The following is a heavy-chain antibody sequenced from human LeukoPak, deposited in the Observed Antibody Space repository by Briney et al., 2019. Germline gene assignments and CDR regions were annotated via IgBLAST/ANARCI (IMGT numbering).Heavy chain of an antibody. Sequence: GGSLRLSCAASGFTFSSYAMSWVRQAPGKGLEWVSAISGSGGSTYYADSVKGRFTISRDNSKNTLYLQMNSLRAEDTAVYYCAKEGDQDDYGDYEGPLLDYYYYYMDVWGKGTTVTISS. V-gene: IGHV3-23*01. CDR1: GFTFSSYA. J-gene: IGHJ6*03. D-gene: IGHD4-17*01. CDR3: AKEGDQDDYGDYEGPLLDYYYYYMDV. CDR2: ISGSGGST.